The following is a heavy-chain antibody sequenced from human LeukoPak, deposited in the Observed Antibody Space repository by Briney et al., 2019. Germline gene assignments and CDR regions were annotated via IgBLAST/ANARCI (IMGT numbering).Heavy chain of an antibody. J-gene: IGHJ4*02. CDR1: GFTFDDYA. D-gene: IGHD6-19*01. V-gene: IGHV3-9*01. CDR3: AKDTAIAVAGQFDY. CDR2: ISWNSGSI. Sequence: GGSLRLSCAASGFTFDDYAMHWVRQAPGKGLEWVSCISWNSGSIGYADSVKGRFTISRDNAKNSLYLQMNSLRAEDTALYYCAKDTAIAVAGQFDYWGQGTLVTVSS.